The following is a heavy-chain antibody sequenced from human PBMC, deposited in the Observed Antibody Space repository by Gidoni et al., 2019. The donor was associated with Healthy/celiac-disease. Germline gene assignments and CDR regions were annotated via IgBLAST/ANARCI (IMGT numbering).Heavy chain of an antibody. CDR1: GFTFRSYA. V-gene: IGHV3-30-3*01. CDR2: ISYDGSNK. CDR3: ARDTQWELPSYFDY. J-gene: IGHJ4*02. Sequence: QVQLVESGGGVVQPGRSLRLSCAASGFTFRSYAMHWVRQAPGKGLEWVAVISYDGSNKYYADSVKGRFTISRDNSKNTLYLQMNSLRAEDTAVYYCARDTQWELPSYFDYWGQGTLVTVSS. D-gene: IGHD1-26*01.